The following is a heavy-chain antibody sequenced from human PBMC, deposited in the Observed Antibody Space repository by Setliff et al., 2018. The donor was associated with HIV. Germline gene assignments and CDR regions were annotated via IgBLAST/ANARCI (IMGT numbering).Heavy chain of an antibody. D-gene: IGHD2-15*01. Sequence: ASVKVSCKASGDTFSGHYMHWVRQAPGQGLEWLGWINPNSGGTKYAQKFQGRLTMTRDTSITTVYMELSRLRSDDTAVYYCATDGGVVVVAGSGFDPWGQGTLVTVSS. J-gene: IGHJ5*02. V-gene: IGHV1-2*02. CDR1: GDTFSGHY. CDR2: INPNSGGT. CDR3: ATDGGVVVVAGSGFDP.